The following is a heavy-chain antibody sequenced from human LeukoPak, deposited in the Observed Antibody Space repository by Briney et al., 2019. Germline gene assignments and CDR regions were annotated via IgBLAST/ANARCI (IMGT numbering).Heavy chain of an antibody. CDR1: GFTFSSYA. D-gene: IGHD3-22*01. CDR2: ISGSGGST. J-gene: IGHJ4*02. V-gene: IGHV3-23*01. Sequence: GGSLRLSCAGSGFTFSSYAMGWVRQAPGKGLEWVSAISGSGGSTYYADSVKGRFTISRDNSKNTLYLQMNSLRAEDTAVYYCAKAAYDSSGYYYVNFDYWGQGTLVTVSS. CDR3: AKAAYDSSGYYYVNFDY.